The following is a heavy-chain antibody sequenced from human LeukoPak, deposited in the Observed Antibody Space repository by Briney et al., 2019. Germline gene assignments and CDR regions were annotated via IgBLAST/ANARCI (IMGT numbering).Heavy chain of an antibody. V-gene: IGHV1-2*02. Sequence: GASVKVSCKASGYTFTGYYMHWVRQAPGQGLEWMGWINPNSGGTNYAQKFQGRVTMTRDTSISTAYMELSRLRPDDTAVYYCARDQGTYCSSTSYPTRFDPWGQGTLVTVSS. CDR1: GYTFTGYY. J-gene: IGHJ5*02. D-gene: IGHD2-2*01. CDR3: ARDQGTYCSSTSYPTRFDP. CDR2: INPNSGGT.